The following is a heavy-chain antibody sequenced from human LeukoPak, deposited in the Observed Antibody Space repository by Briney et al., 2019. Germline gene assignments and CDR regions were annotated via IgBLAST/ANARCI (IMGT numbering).Heavy chain of an antibody. D-gene: IGHD5-12*01. CDR2: ISTSSSYI. J-gene: IGHJ6*03. V-gene: IGHV3-21*01. CDR1: GFTFSSYN. Sequence: GGSLRLSCAASGFTFSSYNMNWVRQAPGKGLEWVSSISTSSSYIYYTDSVKGRFTISRDNAKNSLYLQMNSLSAEDTAVYYCAREHSGYDFPGRDYYYMDVWGKGTTVTVSS. CDR3: AREHSGYDFPGRDYYYMDV.